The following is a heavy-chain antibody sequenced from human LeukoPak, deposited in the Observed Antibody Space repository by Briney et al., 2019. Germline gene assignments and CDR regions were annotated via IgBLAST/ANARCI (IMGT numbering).Heavy chain of an antibody. Sequence: GRSLRLSCAASGFTLSSYAMHWVRQAPGKGLEWVAVISYDGSNKYYADSVKGRFTISRDNSKNTLYLQMNSLRAEDTAVYYCARDLLRSSTSVHWGQGTLVTVSS. V-gene: IGHV3-30*04. CDR1: GFTLSSYA. CDR3: ARDLLRSSTSVH. D-gene: IGHD2-2*01. J-gene: IGHJ1*01. CDR2: ISYDGSNK.